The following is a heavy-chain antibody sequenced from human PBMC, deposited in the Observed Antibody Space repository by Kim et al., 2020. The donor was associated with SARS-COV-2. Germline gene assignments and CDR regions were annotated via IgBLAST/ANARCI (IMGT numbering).Heavy chain of an antibody. Sequence: PNSGNTGYAQKFQGRVTMTRNTSISTAYMELSSLRSEDTAVYYCARFHDYWGQGTLVTVSS. J-gene: IGHJ4*02. CDR3: ARFHDY. CDR2: PNSGNT. V-gene: IGHV1-8*01.